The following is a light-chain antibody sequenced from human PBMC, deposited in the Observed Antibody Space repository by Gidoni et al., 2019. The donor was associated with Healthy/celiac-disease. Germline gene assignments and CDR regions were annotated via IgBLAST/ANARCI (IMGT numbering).Light chain of an antibody. Sequence: EIVLTQSPATLSLSPGERATLSCRASQSVSSYVAWYQQKPGQDTRLLIYDASNRATGIPARFSGSGSGTDFTLTISSLEPEDFAVYYCQQRSNWPPLTFGGGTKVEIK. V-gene: IGKV3-11*01. CDR2: DAS. J-gene: IGKJ4*01. CDR3: QQRSNWPPLT. CDR1: QSVSSY.